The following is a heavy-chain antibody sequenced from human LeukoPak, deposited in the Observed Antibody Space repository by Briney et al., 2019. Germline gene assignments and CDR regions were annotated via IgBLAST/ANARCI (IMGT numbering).Heavy chain of an antibody. D-gene: IGHD3-3*01. CDR3: ARDRALARPWAIWDY. J-gene: IGHJ4*02. V-gene: IGHV1-2*04. Sequence: ASVNVSCKASGYTFTGYYMHWVRQAPGQGLEWMGWINPNSGGTNYAQKFQGWVTMTRDTSISTAYMELSRLRSDDTAVYYCARDRALARPWAIWDYWGQGTLVTVSS. CDR2: INPNSGGT. CDR1: GYTFTGYY.